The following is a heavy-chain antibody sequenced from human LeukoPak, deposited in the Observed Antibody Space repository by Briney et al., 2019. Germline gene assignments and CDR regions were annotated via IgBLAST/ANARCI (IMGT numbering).Heavy chain of an antibody. CDR3: ARDLIRFLEWLLIYYYYYMDV. CDR1: GYTFTGYY. CDR2: INPNSGGT. D-gene: IGHD3-3*01. V-gene: IGHV1-2*02. Sequence: ASVKVSCKASGYTFTGYYMHWVRQAPGQGLEWMGWINPNSGGTNYAQKFQGRVTMTRDTSISTAYIELSRLRSDDTAVYYCARDLIRFLEWLLIYYYYYMDVWGKGTTVTVSS. J-gene: IGHJ6*03.